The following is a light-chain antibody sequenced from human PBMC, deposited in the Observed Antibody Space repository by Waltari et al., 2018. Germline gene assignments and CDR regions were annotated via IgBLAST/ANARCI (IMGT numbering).Light chain of an antibody. CDR1: LLAAKY. CDR3: QSADRSGNRRM. J-gene: IGLJ3*02. V-gene: IGLV3-25*02. CDR2: KDT. Sequence: SYELTQPPSASASPGQTARITCFGQLLAAKYVQWFQQKPGQAPLLVIYKDTKRPSGIPERFSSSSSGTTVTLAISGAQAEDEADYYCQSADRSGNRRMFGGGTRLTVL.